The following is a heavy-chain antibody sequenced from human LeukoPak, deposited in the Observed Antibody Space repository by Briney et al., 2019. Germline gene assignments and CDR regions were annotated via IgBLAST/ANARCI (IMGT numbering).Heavy chain of an antibody. CDR1: GFTFSSYA. CDR2: ISSNGGST. J-gene: IGHJ4*02. D-gene: IGHD3-16*01. Sequence: PGGSLRLSCAASGFTFSSYAMHWVRQAPGKGLEYVSAISSNGGSTYYANSVKGRFTISRDNSKNTLYLQMGSLRAEDMAVYYCARYGQGVDYWGQGTLVTVSS. V-gene: IGHV3-64*01. CDR3: ARYGQGVDY.